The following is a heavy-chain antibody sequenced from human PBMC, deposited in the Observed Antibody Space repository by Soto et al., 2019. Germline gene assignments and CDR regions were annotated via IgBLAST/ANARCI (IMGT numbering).Heavy chain of an antibody. Sequence: SQTLSLTCAISGDSVSSNSAAWDWVRQSAWSGLEWLARTYFRPKWYRDYAASSKSPITLTPDPSKSQFSLRLKSVTPCVTALYYWARVAGEGGLFDYGGKGTLVTVS. CDR2: TYFRPKWYR. CDR1: GDSVSSNSAA. J-gene: IGHJ4*02. V-gene: IGHV6-1*01. CDR3: ARVAGEGGLFDY.